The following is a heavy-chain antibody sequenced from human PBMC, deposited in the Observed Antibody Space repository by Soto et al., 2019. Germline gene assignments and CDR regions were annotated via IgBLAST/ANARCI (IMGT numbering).Heavy chain of an antibody. CDR3: ARDNRYCSSTSCYAGWFDP. V-gene: IGHV3-53*04. J-gene: IGHJ5*02. D-gene: IGHD2-2*01. Sequence: GGSLRLSCAASGFTVSSNYMSWVRQAPGKGLEWVSVIYSGGSTYYADSVKGRFTISRHNSKNTLYLQMNSLRAEDTAAYYCARDNRYCSSTSCYAGWFDPWGQGTLVTVSS. CDR2: IYSGGST. CDR1: GFTVSSNY.